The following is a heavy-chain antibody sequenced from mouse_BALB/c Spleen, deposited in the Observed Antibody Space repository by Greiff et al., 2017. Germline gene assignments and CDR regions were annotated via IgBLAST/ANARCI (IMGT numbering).Heavy chain of an antibody. J-gene: IGHJ4*01. Sequence: VKLMESGAELVRPGTSVKISCKASGYTFTNYWLGWVKQRPGHGLEWIGDIYPGGGYTNYNEKFKGKATLTADTSSSTAYMQLSSLTSEDSAVYFCARCQYGNYVGYAMDYWGQGTSVTVSS. CDR2: IYPGGGYT. CDR3: ARCQYGNYVGYAMDY. D-gene: IGHD2-10*02. V-gene: IGHV1-63*02. CDR1: GYTFTNYW.